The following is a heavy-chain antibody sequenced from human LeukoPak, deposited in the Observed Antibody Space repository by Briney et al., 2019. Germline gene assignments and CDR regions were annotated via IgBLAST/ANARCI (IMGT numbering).Heavy chain of an antibody. Sequence: GGSLRLSCAASGSTFSGSAVHWVRQASGKGLEWVGRIKSKAKSYATAYAASVKGRFTISRDDSKNTAYLQMNSLKIEDTAVYYCTRLDDVLTGYYLWGQRTLVTVSS. CDR1: GSTFSGSA. CDR3: TRLDDVLTGYYL. CDR2: IKSKAKSYAT. J-gene: IGHJ5*02. D-gene: IGHD3-9*01. V-gene: IGHV3-73*01.